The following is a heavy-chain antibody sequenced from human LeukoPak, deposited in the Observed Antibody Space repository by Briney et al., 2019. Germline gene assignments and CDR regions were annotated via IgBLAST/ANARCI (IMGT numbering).Heavy chain of an antibody. CDR2: IYYSGST. CDR1: GGSISSSSYY. CDR3: ARDRSRYYYDSSGYGTAYFDY. V-gene: IGHV4-39*07. Sequence: PSETLSLTCTVSGGSISSSSYYWGWIRQPPGKGLEWIGSIYYSGSTYYNPSLKSRVTISVDTSKNQFSLKLSSVTAADTAVYYCARDRSRYYYDSSGYGTAYFDYWGQGTLVPVSS. D-gene: IGHD3-22*01. J-gene: IGHJ4*02.